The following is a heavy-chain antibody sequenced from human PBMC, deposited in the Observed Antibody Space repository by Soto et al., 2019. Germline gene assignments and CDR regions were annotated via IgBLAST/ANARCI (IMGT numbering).Heavy chain of an antibody. D-gene: IGHD2-2*01. V-gene: IGHV1-3*01. CDR3: ARARRESSTQRYSMDV. CDR2: INAGNGNT. CDR1: GYTFTSYA. J-gene: IGHJ6*02. Sequence: QVQLVQSGAEVKKPGASVKVSCKASGYTFTSYAMHWVRQAPGQRLEWMGWINAGNGNTKYSQKFQGRVTITRDTSASTAYMELSSLRSEDTAVYYCARARRESSTQRYSMDVWGQGTTVTVSS.